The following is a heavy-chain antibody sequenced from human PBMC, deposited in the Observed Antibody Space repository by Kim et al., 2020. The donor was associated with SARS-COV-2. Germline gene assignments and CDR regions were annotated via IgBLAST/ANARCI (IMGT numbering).Heavy chain of an antibody. CDR2: TRQDGSEK. CDR1: GFTFSNYW. V-gene: IGHV3-7*02. Sequence: GGSLRLSCATSGFTFSNYWMHWVRQAPGKGLEWVAGTRQDGSEKYYVDSVKGRFTISKDNAKDSLHLQMNSLTAEDTAVYYCARGSLDYWGQGTRVTVSS. CDR3: ARGSLDY. J-gene: IGHJ4*02.